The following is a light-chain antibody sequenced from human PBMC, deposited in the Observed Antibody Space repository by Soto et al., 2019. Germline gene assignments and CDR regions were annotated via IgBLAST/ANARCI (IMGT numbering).Light chain of an antibody. CDR3: QQSYSTPLT. Sequence: DIQMTQSPSPLSASVGDRVTITCRASQSISSYLNWYQQKPGKAPKLLIYAASSLQSGVPSRFSGSGSGTDFTLTISSLQPEDFATYYCQQSYSTPLTFGPGTKWIS. J-gene: IGKJ3*01. V-gene: IGKV1-39*01. CDR1: QSISSY. CDR2: AAS.